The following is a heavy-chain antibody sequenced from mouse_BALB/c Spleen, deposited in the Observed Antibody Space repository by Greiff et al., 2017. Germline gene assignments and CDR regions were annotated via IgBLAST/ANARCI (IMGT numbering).Heavy chain of an antibody. CDR1: GYTFTSYW. D-gene: IGHD2-3*01. CDR3: ARWELSDY. Sequence: VQLQQSGAELARPGASVKLSCKASGYTFTSYWMQWVKQRPGQGLEWIGAIYPGDGDTRYTQKFKGKATLTADKSSSTAYMQLSSLASEDSAVYYCARWELSDYWGQGTTLTVSS. V-gene: IGHV1-87*01. CDR2: IYPGDGDT. J-gene: IGHJ2*01.